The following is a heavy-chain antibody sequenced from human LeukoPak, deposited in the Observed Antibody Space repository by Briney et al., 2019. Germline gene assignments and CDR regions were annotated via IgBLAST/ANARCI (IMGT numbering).Heavy chain of an antibody. CDR3: ARGLTMVRGVIITGWFGP. J-gene: IGHJ5*02. V-gene: IGHV4-34*01. CDR1: GGSFSGYY. CDR2: INHSGST. Sequence: PSETLSLTCAVYGGSFSGYYWSWIRQPPGKGLEWIGEINHSGSTNYNPSLKSRVTISVDTSKNQFSLQLSSVTAADTAVYYCARGLTMVRGVIITGWFGPWGQGTLVTVSS. D-gene: IGHD3-10*01.